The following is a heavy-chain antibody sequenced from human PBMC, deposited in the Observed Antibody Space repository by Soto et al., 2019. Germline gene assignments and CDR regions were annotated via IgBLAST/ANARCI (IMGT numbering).Heavy chain of an antibody. V-gene: IGHV3-11*01. CDR3: ARGGQWLVPGIYYYYYYYMDV. CDR2: ISSSGSTI. Sequence: GGSLRLSCAASGFTFSDYYMSWIRQAPGKGLEWVSYISSSGSTIYYADSVKGRFTISRDNAKNSLYLQMNSLRAEDTAVYYCARGGQWLVPGIYYYYYYYMDVWGKGTTVTVSS. D-gene: IGHD6-19*01. J-gene: IGHJ6*03. CDR1: GFTFSDYY.